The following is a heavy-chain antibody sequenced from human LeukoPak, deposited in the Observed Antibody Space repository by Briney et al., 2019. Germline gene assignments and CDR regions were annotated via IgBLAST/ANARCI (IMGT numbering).Heavy chain of an antibody. D-gene: IGHD1-7*01. Sequence: GSLRLSCAASGFTFTSYSMSWVRQAPGKGLEWVSGTSDRGDYTYYADSVKGRFTISRDSSKNTLFLQMNSLRAEDTALYFCARKAQYNGHYPLDYWGQGNLVTVSS. CDR3: ARKAQYNGHYPLDY. CDR1: GFTFTSYS. V-gene: IGHV3-23*01. CDR2: TSDRGDYT. J-gene: IGHJ4*02.